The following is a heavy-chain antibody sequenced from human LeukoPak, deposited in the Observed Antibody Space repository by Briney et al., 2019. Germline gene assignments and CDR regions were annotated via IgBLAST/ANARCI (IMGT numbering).Heavy chain of an antibody. V-gene: IGHV1-3*01. CDR1: GYTFTSYA. J-gene: IGHJ4*02. D-gene: IGHD1-26*01. CDR3: ARVGKRELPLDY. Sequence: GASVKVSCKASGYTFTSYAMHWVRQAPGQRLEWMGWINAGNGNTKYSQKFQGRVTITRDTSASTAYMELSSLRSDDTAVYYCARVGKRELPLDYWGQGTLVTVSS. CDR2: INAGNGNT.